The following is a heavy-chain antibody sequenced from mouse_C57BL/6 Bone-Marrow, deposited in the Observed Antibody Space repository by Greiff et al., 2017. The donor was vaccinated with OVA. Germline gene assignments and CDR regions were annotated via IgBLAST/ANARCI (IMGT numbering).Heavy chain of an antibody. D-gene: IGHD1-2*01. CDR3: AREHLDGGFAY. Sequence: EVQVVESGGGLVQPGGSLSLSCAASGFTFTDYYMSWVRQPPGKALEWLGFIRNKANGYTSEYSASVKGRFTISRDNSQSIIYLQMKVLRAKDSATYDCAREHLDGGFAYWGQGTMVTVSA. CDR1: GFTFTDYY. V-gene: IGHV7-3*01. J-gene: IGHJ3*01. CDR2: IRNKANGYTS.